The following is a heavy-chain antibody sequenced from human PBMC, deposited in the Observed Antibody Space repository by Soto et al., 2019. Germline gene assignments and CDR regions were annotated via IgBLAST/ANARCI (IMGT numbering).Heavy chain of an antibody. CDR2: ISSSSSYI. Sequence: GSLRLSCVASGFTFSSYSMNWVRQAPGKGLEWVSSISSSSSYIYYADSVKGRFTISRDNAKNSLYLQMNSLTAEDTAVYYCARFPYTSTSVWFDPWGQGTLVTVSS. J-gene: IGHJ5*02. CDR1: GFTFSSYS. V-gene: IGHV3-21*01. CDR3: ARFPYTSTSVWFDP. D-gene: IGHD6-6*01.